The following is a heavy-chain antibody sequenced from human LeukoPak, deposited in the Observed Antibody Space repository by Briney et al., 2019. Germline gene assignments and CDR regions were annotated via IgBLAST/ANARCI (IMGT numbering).Heavy chain of an antibody. CDR3: ARGPYRYFDY. CDR2: ISSSSSYI. Sequence: PGGSLRLSCAASGFTFSSYSMNWVRQAPGKGLEWVSSISSSSSYIYHADSVKGRFTISRDNAKNSLYLQMNSLRAEDTAVYYCARGPYRYFDYWGQGTLVTVSS. D-gene: IGHD3-16*02. CDR1: GFTFSSYS. V-gene: IGHV3-21*01. J-gene: IGHJ4*02.